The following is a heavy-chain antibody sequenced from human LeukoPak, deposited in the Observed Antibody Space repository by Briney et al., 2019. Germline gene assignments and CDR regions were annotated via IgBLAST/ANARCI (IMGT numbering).Heavy chain of an antibody. D-gene: IGHD6-19*01. J-gene: IGHJ4*02. CDR2: ITASGVKT. V-gene: IGHV3-23*01. CDR3: TTDPQWPPSG. Sequence: PGGSLRLSCAASGFTFYSYAMTWVRQAPGKGLDWVSAITASGVKTYYADSVKGRFTISRDNSKNTLYLQLNSLKTEDTAVYYCTTDPQWPPSGWGQGTLVTVSS. CDR1: GFTFYSYA.